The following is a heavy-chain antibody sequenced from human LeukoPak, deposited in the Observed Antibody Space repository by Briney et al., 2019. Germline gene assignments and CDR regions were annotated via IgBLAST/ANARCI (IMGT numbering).Heavy chain of an antibody. CDR1: GYTFMTYG. CDR2: INPNSGGT. J-gene: IGHJ4*02. Sequence: ASVKVSCKSSGYTFMTYGITWVRQAPGRGLEWMGWINPNSGGTNYAQKFQGRVTMTRDTSISTAYMELSRLRSDDTAVYYCARVPAPYDSSGYWAYWGQGTLVTVSS. CDR3: ARVPAPYDSSGYWAY. D-gene: IGHD3-22*01. V-gene: IGHV1-2*02.